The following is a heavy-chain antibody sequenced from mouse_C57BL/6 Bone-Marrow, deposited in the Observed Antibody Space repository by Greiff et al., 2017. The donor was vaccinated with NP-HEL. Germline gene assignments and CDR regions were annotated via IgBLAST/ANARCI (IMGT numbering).Heavy chain of an antibody. Sequence: EVKLVESGPGLVKPSQSLSLTCSVTGYSITSGYYWNWIRRLPGNKLEWVGSISYDGSNNYSPSLKNRISITRDTSKNQFFLKLKSVTAEDTATYYCARAYGNYLDYWGQGTTLTVSS. CDR2: ISYDGSN. V-gene: IGHV3-6*01. D-gene: IGHD2-10*02. CDR3: ARAYGNYLDY. J-gene: IGHJ2*01. CDR1: GYSITSGYY.